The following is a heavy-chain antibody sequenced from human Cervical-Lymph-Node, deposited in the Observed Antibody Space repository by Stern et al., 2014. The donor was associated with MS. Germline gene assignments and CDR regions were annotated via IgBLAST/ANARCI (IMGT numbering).Heavy chain of an antibody. V-gene: IGHV2-70*01. D-gene: IGHD3-10*01. CDR1: GFSLSTAGMC. Sequence: QVTLRESGPALVKATQTLTLTCTFSGFSLSTAGMCVTWIRQPPGNALEWLALIDWDDDKYYNTFLEARLTISKDTSKNQVVLTMTNVDPVDTGTYYCARIRSYYGSADTWGQGTLVTVSS. CDR3: ARIRSYYGSADT. CDR2: IDWDDDK. J-gene: IGHJ5*02.